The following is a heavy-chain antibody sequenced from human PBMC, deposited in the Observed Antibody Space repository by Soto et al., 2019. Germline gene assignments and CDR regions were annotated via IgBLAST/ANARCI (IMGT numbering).Heavy chain of an antibody. CDR3: AKDHTPYCGGDCYLFDY. D-gene: IGHD2-21*02. CDR1: GFTFSSYG. J-gene: IGHJ4*02. CDR2: ISYDGSNK. V-gene: IGHV3-30*18. Sequence: QVPLVESGGGVVQPGRSLRLSCAASGFTFSSYGMHWVRQAPGKGLEWVAVISYDGSNKYYADSVKGRFTISRDNSKNTLYLQMNSLRAEDTAVYYCAKDHTPYCGGDCYLFDYWGQGTLVTVSS.